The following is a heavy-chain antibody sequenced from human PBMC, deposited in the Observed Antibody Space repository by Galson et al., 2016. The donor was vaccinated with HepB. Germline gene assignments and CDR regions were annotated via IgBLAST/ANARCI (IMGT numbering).Heavy chain of an antibody. V-gene: IGHV3-7*01. CDR3: SREGLSDYGDYKYYYYALDV. CDR2: IKQDGSEK. J-gene: IGHJ6*02. Sequence: SLRLSCAASGFTFSSCWMTWVRQAPGKGLEWVANIKQDGSEKYYVDSVKGRFTISRDNAKHSLYLQMNSLRAEDTAVYYCSREGLSDYGDYKYYYYALDVWGQGTTVTVSS. CDR1: GFTFSSCW. D-gene: IGHD4-17*01.